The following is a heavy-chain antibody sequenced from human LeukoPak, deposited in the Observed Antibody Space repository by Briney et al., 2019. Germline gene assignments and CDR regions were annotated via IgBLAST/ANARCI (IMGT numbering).Heavy chain of an antibody. D-gene: IGHD3-9*01. J-gene: IGHJ3*02. CDR1: GFISSSYD. CDR2: NSSIRGNTI. Sequence: GGSLRLSCAASGFISSSYDMIRISQARGKGLEGVAYNSSIRGNTIYYAHSVRGRFTISRDDAKNSLYLQMDSRRVEDTAVYYWAREVAGHDTAWLHAFDICGQGAMGTVSS. CDR3: AREVAGHDTAWLHAFDI. V-gene: IGHV3-48*04.